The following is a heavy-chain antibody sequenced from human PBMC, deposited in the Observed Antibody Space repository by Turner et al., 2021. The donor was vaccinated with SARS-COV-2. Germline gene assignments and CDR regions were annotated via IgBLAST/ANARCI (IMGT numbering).Heavy chain of an antibody. Sequence: VQLQESGPRLVKPLETLSLTCTVSGGSMNSNYWSWIRQHPGKRLEWIGYNYYRGSTNYNPSHKSRVTISVDTSKIQFSLKLTSVTAADTAIYYCARETVNNWVDPWGQGTLVTVSS. V-gene: IGHV4-59*01. D-gene: IGHD2-21*02. J-gene: IGHJ5*02. CDR3: ARETVNNWVDP. CDR1: GGSMNSNY. CDR2: NYYRGST.